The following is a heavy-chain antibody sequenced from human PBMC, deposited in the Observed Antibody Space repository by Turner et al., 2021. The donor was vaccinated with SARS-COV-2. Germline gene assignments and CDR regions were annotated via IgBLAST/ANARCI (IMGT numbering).Heavy chain of an antibody. J-gene: IGHJ6*02. CDR3: ATVFAVAGRSYGMDV. Sequence: QVQLVQSGAEVKKPGASVKVSCQVSGYTLTELSMHWVRQAPGKGLEWMGGVDPEDVETIDAKKYQGRVTRTENTSTDTAYMELNSLRSEDTAVYNCATVFAVAGRSYGMDVWGQGTTVTVSS. V-gene: IGHV1-24*01. CDR1: GYTLTELS. D-gene: IGHD6-19*01. CDR2: VDPEDVET.